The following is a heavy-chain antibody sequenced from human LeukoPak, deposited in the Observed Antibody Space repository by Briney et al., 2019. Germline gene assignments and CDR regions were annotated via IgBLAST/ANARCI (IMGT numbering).Heavy chain of an antibody. Sequence: PSETLSLTCTVSGGSISSSSYYWGWIRQPPGKGLEWIGSIYYSGSTYYNPSLKSRVTISVDTSKNQFSLKLSSVTAADTAVYYCARDRGIAAAVFSSRKTRNWFDPWGQGTLVTVSS. CDR1: GGSISSSSYY. J-gene: IGHJ5*02. V-gene: IGHV4-39*07. D-gene: IGHD6-13*01. CDR2: IYYSGST. CDR3: ARDRGIAAAVFSSRKTRNWFDP.